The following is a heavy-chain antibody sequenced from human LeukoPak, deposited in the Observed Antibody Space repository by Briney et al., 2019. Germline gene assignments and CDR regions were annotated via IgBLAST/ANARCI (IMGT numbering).Heavy chain of an antibody. J-gene: IGHJ4*02. V-gene: IGHV4-59*08. CDR2: IYYSGST. D-gene: IGHD6-19*01. CDR3: ARQGTAVAGNFDY. CDR1: GGSISSYY. Sequence: NPSETLFLTCTVSGGSISSYYWSWIRQPPGKGLEWIGYIYYSGSTNYNPSLKSRVTISVDTSKNQFSLKLSSVTAADTAVYYCARQGTAVAGNFDYWGQGTLVTVSS.